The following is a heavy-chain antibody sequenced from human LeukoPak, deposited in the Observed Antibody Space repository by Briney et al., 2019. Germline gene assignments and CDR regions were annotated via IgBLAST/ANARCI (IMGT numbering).Heavy chain of an antibody. D-gene: IGHD3-22*01. J-gene: IGHJ4*02. V-gene: IGHV1-18*01. CDR2: ISAYTGNT. CDR3: ARSGVGYFYDNTGYYPLDY. CDR1: GYTFTNYG. Sequence: GASVTVSCKASGYTFTNYGISWVRQAPGQGLEWMGWISAYTGNTNYAQNFQGRVTMTTDTSTSTAFMELRSLRSDDTAVYYCARSGVGYFYDNTGYYPLDYWGQGTLVTVSS.